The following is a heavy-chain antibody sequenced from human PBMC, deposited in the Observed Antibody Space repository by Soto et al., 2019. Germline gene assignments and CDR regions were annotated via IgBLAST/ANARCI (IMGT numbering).Heavy chain of an antibody. V-gene: IGHV4-34*02. Sequence: QVHLQQWGAGLLKPSETLSLTCGVYGGSLRGSYWSWIRQPPGKALEWLGKVTHSGSTTFNPSLKIRVSFTVDTSDNQFSLKLTSVTAADTAVDYCARGHIPVYGPVPDYFDSWGQGTLVTVSS. CDR3: ARGHIPVYGPVPDYFDS. D-gene: IGHD2-21*01. CDR1: GGSLRGSY. J-gene: IGHJ4*02. CDR2: VTHSGST.